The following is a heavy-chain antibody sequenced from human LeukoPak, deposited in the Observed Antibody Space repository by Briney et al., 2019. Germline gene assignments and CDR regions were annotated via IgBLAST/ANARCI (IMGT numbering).Heavy chain of an antibody. CDR1: GYTFTSYG. CDR3: ASNTGSDSSGYTY. J-gene: IGHJ4*02. D-gene: IGHD3-22*01. Sequence: GASVKVSCKASGYTFTSYGTTWVRQAPGQGLEWMGWISVDNGDTNYAQKVQGRVTMSTETSTSTAYMELRSLRSNDTAVYYCASNTGSDSSGYTYWGQGTLVTVSS. CDR2: ISVDNGDT. V-gene: IGHV1-18*01.